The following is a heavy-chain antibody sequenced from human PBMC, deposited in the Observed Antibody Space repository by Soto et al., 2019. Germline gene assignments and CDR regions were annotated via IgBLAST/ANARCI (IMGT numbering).Heavy chain of an antibody. CDR2: ISSSSSTI. D-gene: IGHD3-3*01. J-gene: IGHJ6*02. V-gene: IGHV3-48*02. CDR1: GFTFSSYS. Sequence: PGGSLRLSCAASGFTFSSYSMNWVRQAPGKGLEWVSYISSSSSTIYYADSVKGRSTISRDNAKNSLYLQMNSLRDEDTAVYYCARGDYDFWSGYLYYYGMDVWGQGTTVTVS. CDR3: ARGDYDFWSGYLYYYGMDV.